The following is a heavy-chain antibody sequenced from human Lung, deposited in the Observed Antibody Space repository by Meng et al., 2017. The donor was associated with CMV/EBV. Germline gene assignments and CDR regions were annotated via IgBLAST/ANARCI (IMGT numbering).Heavy chain of an antibody. Sequence: GGSXRLSCAASGFTFSSYGMHWVRQAPGKGLEWVAFIRYDGSNKYYADSVKGRFTISRDNSKNTLYLQMNSLRAEDTAVYYCASQDIVVVPAAIRNYYYYGMDVXGQGXTVTVSS. J-gene: IGHJ6*02. V-gene: IGHV3-30*02. CDR1: GFTFSSYG. CDR3: ASQDIVVVPAAIRNYYYYGMDV. CDR2: IRYDGSNK. D-gene: IGHD2-2*02.